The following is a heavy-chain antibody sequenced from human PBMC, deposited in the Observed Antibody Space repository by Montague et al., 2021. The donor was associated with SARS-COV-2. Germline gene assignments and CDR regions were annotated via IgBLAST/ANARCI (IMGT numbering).Heavy chain of an antibody. V-gene: IGHV4-34*01. CDR1: GGSFSSYY. CDR3: ARLAYCGADCCSGWEIFLDS. D-gene: IGHD2-21*02. J-gene: IGHJ4*02. CDR2: INHSGSS. Sequence: SETLSLTCAVSGGSFSSYYWSWIRQPPGKGLEWIAEINHSGSSNYNPSLKSRVTMSVDTSKNQFSLKLNSVTVADTAVYYCARLAYCGADCCSGWEIFLDSWGQGTLVTVSS.